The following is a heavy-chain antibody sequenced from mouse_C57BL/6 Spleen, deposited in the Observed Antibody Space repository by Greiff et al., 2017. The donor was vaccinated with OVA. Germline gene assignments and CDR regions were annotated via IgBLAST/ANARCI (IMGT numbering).Heavy chain of an antibody. D-gene: IGHD1-1*01. J-gene: IGHJ1*03. V-gene: IGHV1-80*01. CDR1: GYAFSSYW. CDR2: IYPGDGDT. CDR3: AREDYYGSSPSYWYFDV. Sequence: QVHVKQSGAELVKPGASVKISCKASGYAFSSYWMNWVKQRPGKGLEWIGQIYPGDGDTNYNGKFKGKATLTADKSSSTAYMQLSSLTSEDSAVYFCAREDYYGSSPSYWYFDVWGTGTTVTVSS.